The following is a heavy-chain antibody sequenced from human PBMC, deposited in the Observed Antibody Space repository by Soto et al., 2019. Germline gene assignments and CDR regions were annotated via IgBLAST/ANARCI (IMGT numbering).Heavy chain of an antibody. CDR1: GFTFSTYV. D-gene: IGHD4-4*01. CDR3: AKGDSDYYFDS. CDR2: ISASGSNG. Sequence: EVKLLDSGGGLVQPGGSLRLSCAASGFTFSTYVMAWVRQPPGRGLEWVSGISASGSNGFYTDSVKGRFFISRDNSKNTLYLQMNSLRVDDKALYFCAKGDSDYYFDSLGQGTLVTVSS. V-gene: IGHV3-23*01. J-gene: IGHJ4*02.